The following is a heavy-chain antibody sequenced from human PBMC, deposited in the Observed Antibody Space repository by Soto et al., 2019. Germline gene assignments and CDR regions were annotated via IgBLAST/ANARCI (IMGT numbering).Heavy chain of an antibody. CDR2: INAGNGNT. V-gene: IGHV1-18*04. D-gene: IGHD1-26*01. J-gene: IGHJ4*02. CDR3: ARSGSYPYFDY. CDR1: GYTFTSYG. Sequence: ASVKVSCKASGYTFTSYGISWVRQAPGQGLEWMGWINAGNGNTKYSQKFQGRVTITRDTSASTAYMELSSLRSEDTAVYYCARSGSYPYFDYWGQGTLVTVSS.